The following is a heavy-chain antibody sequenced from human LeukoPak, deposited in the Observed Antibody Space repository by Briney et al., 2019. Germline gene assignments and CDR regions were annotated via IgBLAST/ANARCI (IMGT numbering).Heavy chain of an antibody. CDR3: ARLYSDYVRGAFDY. D-gene: IGHD5-12*01. V-gene: IGHV4-38-2*01. CDR2: IYHSGGS. J-gene: IGHJ4*02. CDR1: GYSISSGYY. Sequence: SETLSLTCAVSGYSISSGYYWGWIRQPPGKGLEWIGSIYHSGGSYYNPSLKSRVTISVDTSKNQFSLKLSSVTAADTAVYFCARLYSDYVRGAFDYWGQGTLVTVSS.